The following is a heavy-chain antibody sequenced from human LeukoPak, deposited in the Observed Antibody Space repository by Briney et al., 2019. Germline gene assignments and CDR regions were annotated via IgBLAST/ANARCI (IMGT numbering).Heavy chain of an antibody. Sequence: GGSLRLSCAASGFTFSSYEMNWVRQAPGKGLEWVSYISSSGSPIYYADSVKGRFTISRDNAKNSLYLQMNSLRAEDTAVYYCARVSPNTVTTLQYFDYWGQGTLVTVSS. CDR3: ARVSPNTVTTLQYFDY. J-gene: IGHJ4*02. CDR1: GFTFSSYE. CDR2: ISSSGSPI. V-gene: IGHV3-48*03. D-gene: IGHD4-17*01.